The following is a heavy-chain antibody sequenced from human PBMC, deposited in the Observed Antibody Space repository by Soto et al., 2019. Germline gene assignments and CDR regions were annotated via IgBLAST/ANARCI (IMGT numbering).Heavy chain of an antibody. CDR3: AQNGQWLATPPVA. V-gene: IGHV3-30*18. J-gene: IGHJ4*02. Sequence: GGSLRLSCAASGFTFSSYGMHWVRQAPGKGLEWVAVISYDGSNKNYADSVKGRFTISRDNSKSTLYLQMNSLRAEDTAIYYCAQNGQWLATPPVAWGQGSLVTVSS. CDR2: ISYDGSNK. D-gene: IGHD6-19*01. CDR1: GFTFSSYG.